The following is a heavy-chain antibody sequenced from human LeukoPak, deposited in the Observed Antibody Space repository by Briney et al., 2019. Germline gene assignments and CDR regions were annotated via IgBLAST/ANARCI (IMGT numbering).Heavy chain of an antibody. J-gene: IGHJ5*02. CDR1: GLTFTNHW. D-gene: IGHD3-3*02. CDR2: IKEDGSEK. V-gene: IGHV3-7*03. Sequence: PGGSLRLSCAASGLTFTNHWMSWVRQAPGKGLEWVANIKEDGSEKYYVDSVKGRFTVSRDNVKNSLFLQMNSLRVDDTAVYYCAKSGSSVFWSWGQGTLVTVSS. CDR3: AKSGSSVFWS.